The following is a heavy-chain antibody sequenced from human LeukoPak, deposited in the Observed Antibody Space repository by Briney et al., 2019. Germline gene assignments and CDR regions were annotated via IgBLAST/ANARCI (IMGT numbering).Heavy chain of an antibody. D-gene: IGHD1-26*01. V-gene: IGHV3-15*01. CDR2: IKSKTDGGTT. CDR3: TTEGGSYHVCDAFDI. J-gene: IGHJ3*02. Sequence: GGSLRLSCAASGFTFSNAWMSWVRQAPGKGLEWVGRIKSKTDGGTTDYAAPVKGRFTISRDDSKNTLYLQMNSLKTEDTAVYYCTTEGGSYHVCDAFDIWGQGTMVTVSS. CDR1: GFTFSNAW.